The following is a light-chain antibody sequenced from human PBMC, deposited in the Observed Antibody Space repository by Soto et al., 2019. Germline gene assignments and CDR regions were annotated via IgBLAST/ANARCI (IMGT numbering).Light chain of an antibody. CDR3: QQSDSFPKT. Sequence: DIQMTQSPSSLSASVGDRVTITCRASQSIANYLNWYQQKPGKAPKLLIYTTSSLQSGVPSRFSGSGSGTDFTLTISSLQPEDFATYFCQQSDSFPKTFGQGTKVEI. CDR1: QSIANY. CDR2: TTS. J-gene: IGKJ1*01. V-gene: IGKV1-39*01.